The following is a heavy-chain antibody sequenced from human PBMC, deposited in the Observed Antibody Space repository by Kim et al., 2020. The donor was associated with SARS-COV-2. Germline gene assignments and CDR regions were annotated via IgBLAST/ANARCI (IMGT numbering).Heavy chain of an antibody. V-gene: IGHV3-7*05. CDR3: VRGLGDNWYDNSGYYSGH. J-gene: IGHJ4*02. Sequence: GGSLRLSCAASGYTFSRYWISWVRQAPGKGLEWVANINEDGSEKFLVDSVKGRFTISRDNAKNSLHLQMNSLRAEDTAVYDCVRGLGDNWYDNSGYYSGHWGQGTLVTVSS. D-gene: IGHD3-22*01. CDR1: GYTFSRYW. CDR2: INEDGSEK.